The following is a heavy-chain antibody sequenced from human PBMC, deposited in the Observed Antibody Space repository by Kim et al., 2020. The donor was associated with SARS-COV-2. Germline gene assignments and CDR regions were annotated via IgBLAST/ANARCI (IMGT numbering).Heavy chain of an antibody. J-gene: IGHJ4*01. V-gene: IGHV4-34*01. CDR2: INHSGST. CDR3: ARAGRVIVGATNGVYYFD. Sequence: SETLSLTCAVYGGSFSGYYWSWIRQPPGKGLEWIGEINHSGSTNYNPSLKSRVTISVDTSKNQFSLKLSSVAAADTAVYDCARAGRVIVGATNGVYYFD. CDR1: GGSFSGYY. D-gene: IGHD1-26*01.